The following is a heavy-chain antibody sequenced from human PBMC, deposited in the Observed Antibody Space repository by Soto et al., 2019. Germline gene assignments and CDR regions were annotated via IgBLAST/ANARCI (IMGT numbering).Heavy chain of an antibody. J-gene: IGHJ4*02. CDR2: ISYDGSNK. V-gene: IGHV3-30*18. D-gene: IGHD2-15*01. CDR1: GFTFSSYG. Sequence: GGSLRLSCAASGFTFSSYGMHWVRQAPGKGLEWVAVISYDGSNKYYADSVKGRFTISRDNSKNTLYLQMNSLRAEDTAVYYCAKDDSPLVPVVAALFDYWGQGTLVTVSS. CDR3: AKDDSPLVPVVAALFDY.